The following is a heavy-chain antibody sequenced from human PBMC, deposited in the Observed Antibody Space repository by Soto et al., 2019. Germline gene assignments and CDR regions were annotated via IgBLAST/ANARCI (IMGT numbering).Heavy chain of an antibody. D-gene: IGHD3-16*01. V-gene: IGHV5-51*01. CDR1: GYSFTSNW. Sequence: GESLKISCQGSGYSFTSNWIGWVRQMPGKGLEWMGIINPADSDIKYSPSFQGQVTISADKPIGTAYLQWSSLKASDTAMYYCARHQRDDASRKIDCWGQGTLVTVSS. CDR2: INPADSDI. J-gene: IGHJ4*02. CDR3: ARHQRDDASRKIDC.